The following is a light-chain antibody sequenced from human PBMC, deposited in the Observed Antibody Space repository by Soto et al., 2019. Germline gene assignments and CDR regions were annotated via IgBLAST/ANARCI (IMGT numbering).Light chain of an antibody. CDR1: SSNIGAGYD. CDR2: HNS. Sequence: QSVLTQPPSVSGAPGQRVTISCTGSSSNIGAGYDVHWYQQLPGTAPKLLIYHNSNRPSGVPDRFSGSKSGTSASLAITGLQAEDEADYYSQSYDSSLSGSRVFGPGTKVTVL. V-gene: IGLV1-40*01. CDR3: QSYDSSLSGSRV. J-gene: IGLJ1*01.